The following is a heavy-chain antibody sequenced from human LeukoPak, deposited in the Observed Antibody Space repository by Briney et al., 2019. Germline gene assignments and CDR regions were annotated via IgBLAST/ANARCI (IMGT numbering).Heavy chain of an antibody. Sequence: SETLSLTCAVYGGSFSGYYWSWIRQPPGKGLEWIGSIYYSGSTYYNPSLKSRVTISVDTSKNQFSLKLSSVTAADTAIYYCARGGGTFDYWGQGSLVTVSS. V-gene: IGHV4-34*01. CDR3: ARGGGTFDY. CDR1: GGSFSGYY. CDR2: IYYSGST. J-gene: IGHJ4*02. D-gene: IGHD3-16*01.